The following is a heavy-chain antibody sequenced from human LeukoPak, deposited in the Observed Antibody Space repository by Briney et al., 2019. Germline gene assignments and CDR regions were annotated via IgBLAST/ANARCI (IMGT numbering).Heavy chain of an antibody. CDR3: ARGGGVQLGPFEY. CDR1: GFIFNDFY. CDR2: ITNSGSRI. V-gene: IGHV3-11*01. J-gene: IGHJ4*02. Sequence: PGGSLRLSCAASGFIFNDFYMSWIRQAPGKGLEWVSYITNSGSRIYYADSVKGRFTISRDNAKDTLYLQMNNLRGDDTAVYYCARGGGVQLGPFEYWGQGSLVTVSS. D-gene: IGHD1-1*01.